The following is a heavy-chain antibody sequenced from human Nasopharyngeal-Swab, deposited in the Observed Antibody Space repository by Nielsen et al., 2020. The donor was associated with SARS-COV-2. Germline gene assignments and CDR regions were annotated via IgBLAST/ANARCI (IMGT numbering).Heavy chain of an antibody. J-gene: IGHJ6*02. V-gene: IGHV5-51*01. CDR1: GSSFTSYW. D-gene: IGHD3-16*01. CDR2: IFPGDSET. CDR3: ARIGEGVYYSYGMDV. Sequence: GGSLRLSCKGSGSSFTSYWIGWVRQLPGKGLEWMGIIFPGDSETRYSPSFQGQVTISDDKSISTAYLQWSSLKASDTARYYCARIGEGVYYSYGMDVWGQGTTVTVSS.